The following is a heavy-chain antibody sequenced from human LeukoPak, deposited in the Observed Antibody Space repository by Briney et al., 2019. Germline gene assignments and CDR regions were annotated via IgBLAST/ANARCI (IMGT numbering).Heavy chain of an antibody. CDR2: IYHSGST. CDR1: GGSISSSNW. V-gene: IGHV4-4*02. Sequence: SGTLSLTCAVSGGSISSSNWWSWVRQPPGKGLEWIGEIYHSGSTNYNPSLKSRVTISVDTSKNQFSLKLSSVTAADTAVYYCARDCSSGAAAGTGGFDYWGQGTLVTVSS. CDR3: ARDCSSGAAAGTGGFDY. D-gene: IGHD6-13*01. J-gene: IGHJ4*02.